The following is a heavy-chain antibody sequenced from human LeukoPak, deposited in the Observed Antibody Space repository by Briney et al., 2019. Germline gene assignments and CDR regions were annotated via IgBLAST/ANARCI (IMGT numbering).Heavy chain of an antibody. CDR2: IYPGDSDT. CDR1: GYGFTSYW. Sequence: GESLKISCKGSGYGFTSYWIGWVRQMPGKGLEWMGIIYPGDSDTRYSPSFQGQVTISADKSISTAYLQWSSLKASDTAMYYCARLWDHQNPNNWFDPWGQGTLVTVSS. CDR3: ARLWDHQNPNNWFDP. D-gene: IGHD3-16*01. J-gene: IGHJ5*02. V-gene: IGHV5-51*01.